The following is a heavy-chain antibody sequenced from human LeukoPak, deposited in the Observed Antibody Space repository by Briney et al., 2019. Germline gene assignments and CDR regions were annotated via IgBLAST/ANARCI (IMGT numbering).Heavy chain of an antibody. V-gene: IGHV3-7*01. J-gene: IGHJ3*02. Sequence: GGSLRLSCAASEFTFSSYWMNWVRQAPGKGLEWVAKINQDGREKYYVDSVKGRFTISRDNARNSLYLQMNSLRAEDTAVYYCARISYYPHDAFDIWGQGTLVTVSS. CDR2: INQDGREK. CDR3: ARISYYPHDAFDI. D-gene: IGHD1-26*01. CDR1: EFTFSSYW.